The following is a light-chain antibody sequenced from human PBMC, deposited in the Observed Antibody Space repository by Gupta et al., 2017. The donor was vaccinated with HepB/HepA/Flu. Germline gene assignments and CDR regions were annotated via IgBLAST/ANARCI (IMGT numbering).Light chain of an antibody. J-gene: IGKJ1*01. CDR1: QNINNW. Sequence: DIQMTQSPSTLSASVGDTVTITCRASQNINNWLAWYQQKPGKAPKLLISKASSLQSGVPTTFRGSGSGTEFTLVISSLQPDDFATYYCQQYNSFSTFGQGTRVEIE. CDR2: KAS. CDR3: QQYNSFST. V-gene: IGKV1-5*03.